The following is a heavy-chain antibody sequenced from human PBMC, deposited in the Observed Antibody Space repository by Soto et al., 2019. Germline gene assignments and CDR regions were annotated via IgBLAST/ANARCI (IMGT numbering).Heavy chain of an antibody. CDR3: ASIRPYYDFWSGYSERRNWFDP. CDR2: INHSGST. V-gene: IGHV4-34*01. J-gene: IGHJ5*02. CDR1: GGSFSGYY. D-gene: IGHD3-3*01. Sequence: SETLSLTCAVYGGSFSGYYWSWIRQPPGKGLEWIGEINHSGSTNYNPSLKSRVTISVDTSKNQFSLKLSSVTAADTAVYYCASIRPYYDFWSGYSERRNWFDPWGQGTLVTVS.